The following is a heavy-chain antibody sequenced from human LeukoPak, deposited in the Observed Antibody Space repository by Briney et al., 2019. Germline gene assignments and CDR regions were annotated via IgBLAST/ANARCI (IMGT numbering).Heavy chain of an antibody. J-gene: IGHJ4*02. Sequence: SETLSLTCTVSGGSISSYYWSWIRQPPGKGLEWIGYIYYSGSTNYNPSLKSRVTISVDTSKNQFSLKLSSVTAADTAVYYCARDHVDTAMDIWSLGTLVTVSS. CDR2: IYYSGST. CDR3: ARDHVDTAMDI. CDR1: GGSISSYY. D-gene: IGHD5-18*01. V-gene: IGHV4-59*01.